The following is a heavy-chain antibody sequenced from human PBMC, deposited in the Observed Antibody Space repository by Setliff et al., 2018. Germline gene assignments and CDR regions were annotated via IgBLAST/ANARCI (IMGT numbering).Heavy chain of an antibody. D-gene: IGHD3-3*01. CDR2: INPNSGGT. CDR3: ARDTYIGDFWSGYYIQGRFDP. J-gene: IGHJ5*02. V-gene: IGHV1-2*06. CDR1: GYPFTDYY. Sequence: ASVKVSCKTSGYPFTDYYIHWVRQAPGQGLEWMGRINPNSGGTNYAQKFQGRVTITRDTSASTAYMELSSLRSEDTAVYYCARDTYIGDFWSGYYIQGRFDPWGQGTLVTVSS.